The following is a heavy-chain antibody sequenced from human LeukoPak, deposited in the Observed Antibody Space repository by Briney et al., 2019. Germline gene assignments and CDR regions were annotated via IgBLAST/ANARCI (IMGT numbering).Heavy chain of an antibody. Sequence: ASVTVSRKASGYTFTCYYMHWVRQAPRQGLAWMGWINPNSGGTNYAQNFQGRVSMTTDTTISSAYMQLSRLRSHDPTLYFCARGPVLVSARTENVYVHPSMDGDYWGQGTLAIVSS. CDR1: GYTFTCYY. D-gene: IGHD2-2*01. CDR2: INPNSGGT. CDR3: ARGPVLVSARTENVYVHPSMDGDY. J-gene: IGHJ4*02. V-gene: IGHV1-2*02.